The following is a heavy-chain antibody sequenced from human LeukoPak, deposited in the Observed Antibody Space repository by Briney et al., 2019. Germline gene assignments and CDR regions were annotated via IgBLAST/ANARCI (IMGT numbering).Heavy chain of an antibody. J-gene: IGHJ5*02. D-gene: IGHD6-6*01. Sequence: ASVKVSCKASGYTFTGYYMHWVRQAPGQGLEWMGWINPNSGGTNYARKFQGRVTMTRDTSISTAYMELSRLRSDDTAVYYCARDRSIAARRAVHWFDPWGQGTLVTVSS. CDR3: ARDRSIAARRAVHWFDP. CDR2: INPNSGGT. V-gene: IGHV1-2*02. CDR1: GYTFTGYY.